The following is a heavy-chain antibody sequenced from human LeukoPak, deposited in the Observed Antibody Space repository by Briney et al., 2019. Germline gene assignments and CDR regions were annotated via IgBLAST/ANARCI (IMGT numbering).Heavy chain of an antibody. CDR3: AKVPRPWELSRYGMDV. CDR1: GFTFSSYG. D-gene: IGHD1-26*01. Sequence: GRSLRLSCAASGFTFSSYGMHRGRQAPGKGLEWVAVISYDGSNKYYADSVKGRFTISRDNSKHTLYLQMNSLRAEDTAVYYCAKVPRPWELSRYGMDVWGQGTTVTVSS. V-gene: IGHV3-30*18. J-gene: IGHJ6*02. CDR2: ISYDGSNK.